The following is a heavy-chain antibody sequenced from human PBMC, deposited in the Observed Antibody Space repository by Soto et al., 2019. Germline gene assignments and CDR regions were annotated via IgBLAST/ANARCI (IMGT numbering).Heavy chain of an antibody. CDR1: VYTFTSYG. CDR2: ISAYNGNT. J-gene: IGHJ4*02. D-gene: IGHD5-12*01. V-gene: IGHV1-18*01. Sequence: ASVKVSCKASVYTFTSYGISWVRQAPGQGLEWMGWISAYNGNTNYAQKLQGRVTMTTDTSTSTAYMELSSLRSEDTTVYYCARVSGYYLPDYWGQGTLVTISS. CDR3: ARVSGYYLPDY.